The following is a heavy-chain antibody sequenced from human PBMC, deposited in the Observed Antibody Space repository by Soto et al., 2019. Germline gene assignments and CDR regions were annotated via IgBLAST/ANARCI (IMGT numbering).Heavy chain of an antibody. V-gene: IGHV4-34*09. CDR2: INHSGST. D-gene: IGHD2-2*01. J-gene: IGHJ5*02. CDR3: ARDLTRGCSSTSCLNWFDP. Sequence: PSXTLSLTCAVCGGSFSGYYWSWIRQPPGKGLEWIGEINHSGSTNYNPSLKSRVTISVDTSKNQFSLKLSSVTAADTAVYYCARDLTRGCSSTSCLNWFDPWGQGTLVTVSS. CDR1: GGSFSGYY.